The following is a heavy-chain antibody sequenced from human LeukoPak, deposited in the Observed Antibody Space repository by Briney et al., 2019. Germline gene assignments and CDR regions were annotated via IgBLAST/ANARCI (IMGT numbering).Heavy chain of an antibody. D-gene: IGHD3-9*01. V-gene: IGHV1-18*01. CDR2: ISIYNGNT. Sequence: ASVKVSCKASGYTFTNYGISWVRQAPGQGLEWMGWISIYNGNTDYAQKLRGRVTMTTNTSTSTAYMELRSLRSDDTAVYYCARVILTGYGDYYYYMDVWGKGTTVTVSS. CDR3: ARVILTGYGDYYYYMDV. J-gene: IGHJ6*03. CDR1: GYTFTNYG.